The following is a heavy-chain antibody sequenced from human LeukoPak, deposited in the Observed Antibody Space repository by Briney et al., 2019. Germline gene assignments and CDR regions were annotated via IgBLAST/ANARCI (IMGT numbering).Heavy chain of an antibody. J-gene: IGHJ6*02. CDR2: ISAYNGNT. D-gene: IGHD1-26*01. Sequence: GASVKVSCKASGYTFTSYGISWVRQAPGQGLEWMGWISAYNGNTNYAQKLQGRVTMTTDTSTSTAYMELRSLRSDDTAVYYCARELRGALPTNYYYYGMDVWGQGTTVTVSS. V-gene: IGHV1-18*01. CDR1: GYTFTSYG. CDR3: ARELRGALPTNYYYYGMDV.